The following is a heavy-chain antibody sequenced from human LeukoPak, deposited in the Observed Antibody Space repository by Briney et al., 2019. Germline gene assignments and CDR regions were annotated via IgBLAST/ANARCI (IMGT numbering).Heavy chain of an antibody. J-gene: IGHJ4*02. V-gene: IGHV1-46*01. CDR3: PRGAPTTHIGAGRFDY. D-gene: IGHD3-10*01. Sequence: ASVKVSCTSFGYGLTNYNVHWVPQAPEQGLEWMVGINTSGGSTSSAQKFQGRITVARDTYTYTVYMDLSSLRSEDTATYYCPRGAPTTHIGAGRFDYWGQGSLLTVAS. CDR1: GYGLTNYN. CDR2: INTSGGST.